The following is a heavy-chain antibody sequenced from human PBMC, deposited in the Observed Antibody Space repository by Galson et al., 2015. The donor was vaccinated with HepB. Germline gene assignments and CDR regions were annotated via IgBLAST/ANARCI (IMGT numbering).Heavy chain of an antibody. CDR2: ISAYNGNT. V-gene: IGHV1-18*01. D-gene: IGHD2-2*02. CDR1: GYTFTSYG. J-gene: IGHJ5*02. CDR3: ARDAFPRVYCSSTSCYTRGGSWFDP. Sequence: SVKVSCKASGYTFTSYGISWVRQAPGQGLEWMGWISAYNGNTNYAQKLQGRVTMTTDTSTSTAYMELRSLISDDTAVYYCARDAFPRVYCSSTSCYTRGGSWFDPWGQGTLVTVSS.